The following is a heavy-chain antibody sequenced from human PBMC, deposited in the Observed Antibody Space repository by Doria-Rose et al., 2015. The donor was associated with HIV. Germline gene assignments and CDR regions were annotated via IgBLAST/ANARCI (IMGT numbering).Heavy chain of an antibody. Sequence: QVQLQESGPGLVKPSETLSLTCTVSGGSVASGTPYWDWIRQTPGKGLEWIGTIYYSGTTYYNPSLRGRVTISLHTSKNQYSLKLISVTAADTGVYYCAKQAVNWFDPWGQGTLDTVSS. D-gene: IGHD6-25*01. J-gene: IGHJ5*02. CDR3: AKQAVNWFDP. CDR2: IYYSGTT. V-gene: IGHV4-39*01. CDR1: GGSVASGTPY.